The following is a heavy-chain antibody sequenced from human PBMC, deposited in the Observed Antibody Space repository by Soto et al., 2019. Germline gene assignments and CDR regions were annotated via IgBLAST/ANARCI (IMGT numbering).Heavy chain of an antibody. J-gene: IGHJ6*02. V-gene: IGHV4-31*03. CDR2: IYYSGST. D-gene: IGHD3-22*01. Sequence: QVPLQESGPGLVKPSQTLSLTCTVSGGSISSGGYYWSWIRQHPGKGLEWSGYIYYSGSTYYNPSLKSRVTISVDTSKNQFSLKLSSVTAADTAVYYCAGSGYDSSGYYESTYYYYYYGMDVWGQGTTVTVSS. CDR3: AGSGYDSSGYYESTYYYYYYGMDV. CDR1: GGSISSGGYY.